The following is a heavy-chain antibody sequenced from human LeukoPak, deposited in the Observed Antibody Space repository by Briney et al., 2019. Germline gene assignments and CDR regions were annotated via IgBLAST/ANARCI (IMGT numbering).Heavy chain of an antibody. J-gene: IGHJ4*02. CDR1: GGSISSSNW. D-gene: IGHD4-23*01. Sequence: PSGTLSLTCAVSGGSISSSNWWNWVRQPPGKGLEWIGEIFHTGSTNYNPSLKSRVTISVDTSKNQFSLKLSSVTAADTAVYYCARGRPYYGGRDYWGQGTLVTVSS. CDR2: IFHTGST. CDR3: ARGRPYYGGRDY. V-gene: IGHV4-4*02.